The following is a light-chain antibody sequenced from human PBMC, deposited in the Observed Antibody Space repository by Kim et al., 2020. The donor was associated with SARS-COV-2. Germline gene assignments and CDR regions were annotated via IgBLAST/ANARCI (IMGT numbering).Light chain of an antibody. J-gene: IGKJ1*01. V-gene: IGKV3D-7*01. CDR2: GAS. CDR1: QSVSSSY. Sequence: EIVMTQSPATLSLSPGERATLSCRASQSVSSSYLSWYQQKPGQPPRLLIYGASTRATGIPARFSGSGSGTDFTLTISSLQPEDFAVYYCQQDYNLPTFGQGTKVDIK. CDR3: QQDYNLPT.